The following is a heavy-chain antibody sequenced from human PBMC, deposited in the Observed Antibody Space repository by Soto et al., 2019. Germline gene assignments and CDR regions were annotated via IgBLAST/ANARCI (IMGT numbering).Heavy chain of an antibody. D-gene: IGHD6-19*01. J-gene: IGHJ6*02. Sequence: EVQLVESGGGLVQPGESLRLSCAVSGFPFSDYSMSWVRQAPGKGLEWVSYISRSGDVIKYADSVKGRFTTSRDNGKNSLFRQMNSLSAEDTAVYYCARDGAVAGKRYFYGMDVWGQGTTVTVSS. CDR1: GFPFSDYS. V-gene: IGHV3-48*01. CDR2: ISRSGDVI. CDR3: ARDGAVAGKRYFYGMDV.